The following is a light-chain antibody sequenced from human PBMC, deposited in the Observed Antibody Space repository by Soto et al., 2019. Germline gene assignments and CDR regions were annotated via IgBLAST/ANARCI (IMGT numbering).Light chain of an antibody. Sequence: IVLTQSPATLSLSPGERATLSCRASQSVSSYLAWFQQKPGQAPRLLISYASNRATGIPARFSGSGSGTDFTLTLSSLEPEDVAVYYCQQRSKWQRTFGQGTKVEIK. V-gene: IGKV3-11*01. CDR1: QSVSSY. CDR3: QQRSKWQRT. CDR2: YAS. J-gene: IGKJ1*01.